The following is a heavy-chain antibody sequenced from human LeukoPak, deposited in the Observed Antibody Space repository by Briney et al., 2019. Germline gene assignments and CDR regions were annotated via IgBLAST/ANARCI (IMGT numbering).Heavy chain of an antibody. D-gene: IGHD3-10*01. CDR2: IYYSGSA. Sequence: SETLSLTCTVSGGSISNYYWSWIRQPAGKGLEWIGYIYYSGSAKYNPSLKSRVTISVDTSKNQFSLKLTSVTAADTAVYYCARGFGDWGLSWFDPWGQGTLVTVSS. CDR3: ARGFGDWGLSWFDP. J-gene: IGHJ5*02. V-gene: IGHV4-59*01. CDR1: GGSISNYY.